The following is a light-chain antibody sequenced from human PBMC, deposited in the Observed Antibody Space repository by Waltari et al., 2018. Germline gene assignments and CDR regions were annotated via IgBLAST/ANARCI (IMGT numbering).Light chain of an antibody. CDR2: SND. J-gene: IGLJ2*01. V-gene: IGLV1-44*01. CDR1: NYNIGSGP. CDR3: ATWEGRVNGVL. Sequence: QSVLTQAPPVSGPPGQRVTISCSGTNYNIGSGPVNWYQQVPGMSPKLLIYSNDHGPAGVPDGVSGSKSGTAASLGISGLQSEDEADYYCATWEGRVNGVLFGGGTKVTVL.